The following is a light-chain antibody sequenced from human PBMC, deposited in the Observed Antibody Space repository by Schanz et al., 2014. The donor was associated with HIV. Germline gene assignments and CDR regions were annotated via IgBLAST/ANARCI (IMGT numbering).Light chain of an antibody. J-gene: IGLJ1*01. Sequence: QSALTQPASVSGSPGQSISISCTGTSGDVGSYNYVSWYQQHPGKAPKLMIFALNRRTSGVPDRFSGAKSGNTASLTISGLQAEDEADYYCHSYDHSLSGSSVFGTGTKLTVL. CDR1: SGDVGSYNY. CDR3: HSYDHSLSGSSV. CDR2: ALN. V-gene: IGLV2-14*01.